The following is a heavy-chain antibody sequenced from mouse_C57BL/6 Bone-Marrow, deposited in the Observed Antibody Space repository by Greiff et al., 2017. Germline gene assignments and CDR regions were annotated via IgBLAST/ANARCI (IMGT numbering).Heavy chain of an antibody. Sequence: QVQLKQPGTELVKPGASVKLSCKASGYTFTSYWMHWVKQRPGQGLEWIGNINPSNGGTNYNEKFKSKATLTVDKSSSTAYMQLSSLTSEDSAVYYCARDRSNWDYCDYWGQGTTLTVSS. CDR2: INPSNGGT. CDR1: GYTFTSYW. J-gene: IGHJ2*01. CDR3: ARDRSNWDYCDY. D-gene: IGHD4-1*01. V-gene: IGHV1-53*01.